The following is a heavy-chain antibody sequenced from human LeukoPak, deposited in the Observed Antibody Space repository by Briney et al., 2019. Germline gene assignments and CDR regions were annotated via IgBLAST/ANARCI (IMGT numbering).Heavy chain of an antibody. D-gene: IGHD1-26*01. CDR3: ARVRWGGSPYAFDI. Sequence: GGSLRLSCAASGFTFSSYSMNWVRQAPGKGVEWVSSISGSSTYIYYTDSVKGRFTISRDNAKNSLYLQMNSLRAEDTAVYYCARVRWGGSPYAFDIWGQGTMVTVSS. V-gene: IGHV3-21*01. J-gene: IGHJ3*02. CDR1: GFTFSSYS. CDR2: ISGSSTYI.